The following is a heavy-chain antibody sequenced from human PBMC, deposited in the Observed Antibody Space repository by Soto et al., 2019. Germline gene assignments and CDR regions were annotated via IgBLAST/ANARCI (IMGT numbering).Heavy chain of an antibody. CDR1: GDSVSSKAAA. J-gene: IGHJ5*02. Sequence: SQTLSLTCAISGDSVSSKAAAWNWIRQSPSRGLKWLGRTYFRSKWYNDYAISVKSRITINPDTSKNQFSLLLNSVTPEDTVVYYCARVSFDHFVHWFDPWGQGTLVTVSS. V-gene: IGHV6-1*01. D-gene: IGHD3-9*01. CDR3: ARVSFDHFVHWFDP. CDR2: TYFRSKWYN.